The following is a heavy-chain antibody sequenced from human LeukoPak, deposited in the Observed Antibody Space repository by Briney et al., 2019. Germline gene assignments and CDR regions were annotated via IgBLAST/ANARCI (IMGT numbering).Heavy chain of an antibody. CDR1: GYTFTGYY. Sequence: ASVKVSCKASGYTFTGYYMHWVRQAPGQGLEWMGWINPNSGGTNYAQKFQGRVTMTRDTSISTAYMELSRLRSDDTAVYYCARGSLVRYNWNYAAIDCWGQGTLVTVSS. J-gene: IGHJ4*02. D-gene: IGHD1-7*01. CDR3: ARGSLVRYNWNYAAIDC. CDR2: INPNSGGT. V-gene: IGHV1-2*02.